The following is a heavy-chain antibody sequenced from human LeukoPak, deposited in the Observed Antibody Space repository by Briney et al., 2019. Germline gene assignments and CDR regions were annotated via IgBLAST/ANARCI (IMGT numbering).Heavy chain of an antibody. J-gene: IGHJ4*02. Sequence: QPGRSLRLSCAASGFHFSTFGMHWVRQAPGKGLEWLAVIWDNGRNQFYADSVKGRFTVSRDNSGSTLSLQMNSLRVEDTAVYYCAKETGPYSAFDYWGQGLLVAVSS. V-gene: IGHV3-33*03. CDR2: IWDNGRNQ. D-gene: IGHD2-21*01. CDR3: AKETGPYSAFDY. CDR1: GFHFSTFG.